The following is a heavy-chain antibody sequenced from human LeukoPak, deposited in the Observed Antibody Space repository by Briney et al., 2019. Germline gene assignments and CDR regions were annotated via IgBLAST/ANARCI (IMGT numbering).Heavy chain of an antibody. J-gene: IGHJ4*02. Sequence: GGSLRLSCAPSKFTFSNYWMHWVRQAPGKGLVWVSRINTDASSTSYADSVKGRFTISRDNAKNTLYLQMNTLRAEDTAVYYCARAGQYRFDYWGQGTLVTVSS. D-gene: IGHD2-2*01. CDR3: ARAGQYRFDY. V-gene: IGHV3-74*01. CDR2: INTDASST. CDR1: KFTFSNYW.